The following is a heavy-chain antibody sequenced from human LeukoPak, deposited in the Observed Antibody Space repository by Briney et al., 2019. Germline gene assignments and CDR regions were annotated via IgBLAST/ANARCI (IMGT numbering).Heavy chain of an antibody. CDR1: GFTFSSYW. V-gene: IGHV3-7*04. CDR3: ARAFYGSGSYYAFGY. CDR2: IKQDGSEK. Sequence: PGGSLRLSCAASGFTFSSYWMSWVRQAPGKGLEWVANIKQDGSEKYYVDSVKGRFTISRDNAKNSLYLQMNSLRAEDTAVYYCARAFYGSGSYYAFGYWGQGTLVTVSS. J-gene: IGHJ4*02. D-gene: IGHD3-10*01.